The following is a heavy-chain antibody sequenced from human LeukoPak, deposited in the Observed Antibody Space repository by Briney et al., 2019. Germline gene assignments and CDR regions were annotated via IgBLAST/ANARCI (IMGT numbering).Heavy chain of an antibody. CDR3: AKDPMVRGSTYDY. J-gene: IGHJ4*02. D-gene: IGHD3-10*01. Sequence: GRSLRLSCAASGFTYRNYAMSWVRQAPGKGLEWVSAISGSGTTYYADSVKGHFTISRDNSKNTLYLQMNSLRAEDTAVYYCAKDPMVRGSTYDYWGQGTLVTVSS. CDR1: GFTYRNYA. V-gene: IGHV3-23*01. CDR2: ISGSGTT.